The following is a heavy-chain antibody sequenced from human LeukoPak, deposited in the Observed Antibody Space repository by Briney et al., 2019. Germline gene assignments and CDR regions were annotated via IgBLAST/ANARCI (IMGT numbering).Heavy chain of an antibody. CDR1: GSTFSNAW. Sequence: GGSLRLSCAASGSTFSNAWMSWVRQAPGKGLEWVGRIKSKTDGGTTDYAAPVKGRFTISRDDSKNTLYLQMNSLKTEDTAVYYCAKSSSSWKSYFDYWGQGTLVTVSS. CDR3: AKSSSSWKSYFDY. CDR2: IKSKTDGGTT. V-gene: IGHV3-15*01. J-gene: IGHJ4*02. D-gene: IGHD6-13*01.